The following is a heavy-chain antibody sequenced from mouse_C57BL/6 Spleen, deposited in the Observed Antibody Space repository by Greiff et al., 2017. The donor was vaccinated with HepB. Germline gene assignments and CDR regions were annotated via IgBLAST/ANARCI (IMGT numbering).Heavy chain of an antibody. CDR2: IRLKSDNYAT. J-gene: IGHJ2*01. D-gene: IGHD4-1*01. CDR3: TRWDGGIDY. Sequence: EVKVVESGGGLVQPGGSMKLSCVASGFTFSNYWMNWVRQSPEKGLEWVAQIRLKSDNYATHYAESVKGRFTISRDDSKSSVYLQMNNLRAEDTGIYYCTRWDGGIDYWGQGTTLTVSS. V-gene: IGHV6-3*01. CDR1: GFTFSNYW.